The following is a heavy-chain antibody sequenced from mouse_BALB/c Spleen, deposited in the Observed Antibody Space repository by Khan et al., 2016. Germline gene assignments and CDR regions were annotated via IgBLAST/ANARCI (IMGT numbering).Heavy chain of an antibody. V-gene: IGHV3-2*02. J-gene: IGHJ2*01. CDR1: DYSITNDYA. CDR2: IHYSGTT. D-gene: IGHD1-1*01. CDR3: ARSGFDFGSRYYLDC. Sequence: EVQLQESGPGLVKPSQSLSLTCTVSDYSITNDYAWNWIRQFPGNKLEWMGYIHYSGTTRSNPSLKSRISITRDTSKNQFFLQLNSVTAEDTATCYCARSGFDFGSRYYLDCWGQGTTLSVSS.